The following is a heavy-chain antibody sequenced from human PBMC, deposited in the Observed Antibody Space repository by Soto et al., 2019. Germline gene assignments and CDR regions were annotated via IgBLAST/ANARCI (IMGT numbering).Heavy chain of an antibody. D-gene: IGHD5-12*01. CDR2: IVIGSGNT. J-gene: IGHJ6*02. Sequence: ASVKVSCKASGFTFTSSAVQWVRQARGQRLEWIGRIVIGSGNTNYAQKFQERVTITRDMSTSTAYMELSSLRSEDTAVYYCAADRMATISPHYYYYGMDVWGQGTTVTVSS. V-gene: IGHV1-58*01. CDR3: AADRMATISPHYYYYGMDV. CDR1: GFTFTSSA.